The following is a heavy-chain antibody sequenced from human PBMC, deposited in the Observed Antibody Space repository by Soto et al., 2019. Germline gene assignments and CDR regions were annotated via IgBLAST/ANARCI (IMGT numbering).Heavy chain of an antibody. CDR1: GGSVSSVTYY. CDR3: ARADDYKSSWFDP. CDR2: INNSGST. J-gene: IGHJ5*02. D-gene: IGHD4-4*01. Sequence: QVQLQESGPGLVKPSETLSLTCIVSGGSVSSVTYYWSWIRQPPGKGLEWIGYINNSGSTKYNPPXXXRXXMSLDTSKNQFSLKLISVTAADTAVYYCARADDYKSSWFDPWGQGTLVTVSS. V-gene: IGHV4-61*01.